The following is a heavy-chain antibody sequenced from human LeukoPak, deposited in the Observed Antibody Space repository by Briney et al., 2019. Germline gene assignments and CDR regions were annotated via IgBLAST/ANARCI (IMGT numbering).Heavy chain of an antibody. CDR2: IYYSGGT. D-gene: IGHD6-13*01. CDR1: GGSISSYY. CDR3: ARDRQQLVRGYYYYYMDV. V-gene: IGHV4-59*12. J-gene: IGHJ6*03. Sequence: SETLSLTCTVSGGSISSYYWSWIRQPPGKGLEWIGYIYYSGGTNYNPSLKSRVTISVDTSKNQFSLKLSSVTAADTAVYYCARDRQQLVRGYYYYYMDVWGKGTTVTISS.